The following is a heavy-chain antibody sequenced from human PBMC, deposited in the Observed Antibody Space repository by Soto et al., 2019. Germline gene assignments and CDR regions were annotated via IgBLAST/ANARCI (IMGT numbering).Heavy chain of an antibody. CDR3: GRDLLATASARWYFYDGLDG. V-gene: IGHV4-59*02. CDR1: GASVNSYY. J-gene: IGHJ6*02. CDR2: IFHSDTI. D-gene: IGHD3-3*02. Sequence: QVELQESGPGLVKPSETLSLACSVFGASVNSYYWSWIRQSPGRGLEWIGHIFHSDTIHYNPSLKSRVTVSVEASKNQVSMTMNSVTAADSAIYYCGRDLLATASARWYFYDGLDGCGQGAAVTVSS.